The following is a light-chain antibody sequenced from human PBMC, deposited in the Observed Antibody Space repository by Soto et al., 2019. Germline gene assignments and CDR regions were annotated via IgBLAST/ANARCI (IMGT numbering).Light chain of an antibody. Sequence: QSLLTQPASVSGSPGQSITISCTGTSSDVGGYNYVSWYQQHPGKAPKLMIYEVSNRPSGISNRFSGSKSGNTASLTISGLQAEDEADYYCSSYTSSSTLVFGGGTKLPS. J-gene: IGLJ2*01. V-gene: IGLV2-14*01. CDR3: SSYTSSSTLV. CDR2: EVS. CDR1: SSDVGGYNY.